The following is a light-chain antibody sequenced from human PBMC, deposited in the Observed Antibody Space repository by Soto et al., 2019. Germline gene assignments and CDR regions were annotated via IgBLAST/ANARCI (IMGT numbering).Light chain of an antibody. Sequence: DIQMTQSPSILSASVGDRVTITCRASQSISSWLAWYQQKPGKAPNLLIHKASHLESGVPSRFSGSGSGTEFTLTICSLQPGDFATYYCQHYNSYPWTFGQGTMVDIK. CDR1: QSISSW. CDR3: QHYNSYPWT. CDR2: KAS. V-gene: IGKV1-5*03. J-gene: IGKJ1*01.